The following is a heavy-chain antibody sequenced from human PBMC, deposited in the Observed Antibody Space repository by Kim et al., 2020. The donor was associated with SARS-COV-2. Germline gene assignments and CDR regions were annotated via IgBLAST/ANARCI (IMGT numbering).Heavy chain of an antibody. CDR1: GDNSTTYA. Sequence: SVKVSCKAFGDNSTTYAMNWVRQAPGQGLEWMGGIIPFYKKPNYAQKFQGRVTITADESSNTVSMDLSSLRFEDTAVYYCARARRTYYFYAMDVWGQGTTVTV. V-gene: IGHV1-69*13. J-gene: IGHJ6*02. CDR2: IIPFYKKP. CDR3: ARARRTYYFYAMDV.